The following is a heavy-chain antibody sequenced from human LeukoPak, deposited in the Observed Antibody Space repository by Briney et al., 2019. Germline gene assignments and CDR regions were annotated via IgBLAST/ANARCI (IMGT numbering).Heavy chain of an antibody. V-gene: IGHV3-23*01. Sequence: GGSLRLSCAASGFTFSNYAMSWVRQAPGKGLEWGSGISVSGGSTFYADSVRGRFTISRDNSKNTLYLQMNTLRAEDTAVYYCAKDQYCTSTSCYVGYWGQGTLVTVSS. CDR3: AKDQYCTSTSCYVGY. D-gene: IGHD2-2*01. J-gene: IGHJ4*02. CDR2: ISVSGGST. CDR1: GFTFSNYA.